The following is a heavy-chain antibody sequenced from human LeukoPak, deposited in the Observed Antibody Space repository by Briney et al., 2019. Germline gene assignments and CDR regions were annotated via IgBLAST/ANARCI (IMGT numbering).Heavy chain of an antibody. V-gene: IGHV3-53*01. J-gene: IGHJ4*02. D-gene: IGHD5-12*01. CDR3: ARLSDLSGYVGAFDY. Sequence: GGSLRLSCAASGFTVSSNYMSWVRQAPGKGLEWVSVIYSGGSTYYADSVKGRFTISRDNSKNTLYLQMNSLRAEDTAVYYCARLSDLSGYVGAFDYWGQGTLVTVSS. CDR2: IYSGGST. CDR1: GFTVSSNY.